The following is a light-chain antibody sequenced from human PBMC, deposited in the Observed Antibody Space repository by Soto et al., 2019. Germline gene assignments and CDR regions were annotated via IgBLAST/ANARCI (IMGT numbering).Light chain of an antibody. J-gene: IGLJ2*01. CDR2: DVS. Sequence: QSVLTQPASVSGSPGQSITISCTGTSSNVGGHNSVSWYQQHPGKAPKLLIYDVSYRPSGVSYRFSGSKSGNTASLTIAGLQAEDEADYHCSSYTTTTTPPVVLGGGTKLTVL. CDR3: SSYTTTTTPPVV. V-gene: IGLV2-14*01. CDR1: SSNVGGHNS.